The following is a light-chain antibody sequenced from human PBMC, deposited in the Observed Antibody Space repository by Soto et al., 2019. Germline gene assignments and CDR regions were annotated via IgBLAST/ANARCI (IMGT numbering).Light chain of an antibody. J-gene: IGKJ5*01. CDR2: AAS. V-gene: IGKV1-12*01. CDR1: QDISSL. Sequence: IQLTQSPSSLSASVGDRVTITCRASQDISSLLAWYQQKPGKAPKLLIYAASSLQSGVPSRFSGSGSGTDFTLTISSLQPEDFATYYCQQANSFPITFGQGTRLEIK. CDR3: QQANSFPIT.